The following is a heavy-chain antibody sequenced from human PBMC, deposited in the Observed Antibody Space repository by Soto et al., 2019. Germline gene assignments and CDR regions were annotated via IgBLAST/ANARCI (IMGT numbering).Heavy chain of an antibody. V-gene: IGHV3-33*06. D-gene: IGHD2-21*02. J-gene: IGHJ6*02. CDR3: AKAGKRGIMTAGNSSFDPWAHYGMDV. Sequence: PGRSLRLSCAASGFIFSLSGMKWVRQAPGNGLEWVSVLRVDGTGEEYADNVKGRVTISRDNSKSTLYLQMDSLRAEDTALYYCAKAGKRGIMTAGNSSFDPWAHYGMDVWGQGTTVTVSS. CDR2: LRVDGTGE. CDR1: GFIFSLSG.